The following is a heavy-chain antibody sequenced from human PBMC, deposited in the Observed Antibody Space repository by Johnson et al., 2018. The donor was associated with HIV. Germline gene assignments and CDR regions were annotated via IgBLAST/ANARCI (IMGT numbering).Heavy chain of an antibody. CDR1: GFTFSSYT. CDR3: ARVTRDCGGDCYLDAFDI. D-gene: IGHD2-21*01. CDR2: ISYDGSNK. Sequence: QVQLVESGGGVVQPGRSLRLSCAASGFTFSSYTMHWVRQAPGKGLEWVAVISYDGSNKYYGDSVKGRFTISRDISKNTLYLQMNSLRTEDTAVYYCARVTRDCGGDCYLDAFDIWGQGTMVTVSS. V-gene: IGHV3-30-3*01. J-gene: IGHJ3*02.